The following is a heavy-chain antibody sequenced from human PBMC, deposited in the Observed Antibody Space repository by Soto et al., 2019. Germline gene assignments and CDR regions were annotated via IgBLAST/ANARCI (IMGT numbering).Heavy chain of an antibody. V-gene: IGHV1-2*04. D-gene: IGHD5-12*01. CDR1: GDRFTDYY. CDR3: ARESGGATATLDYYYFYMDV. Sequence: QVQLVQSGAEVKEPGASVTVSCRASGDRFTDYYMHWVQQAPGQGLEWMGWINPSSGVTKYAQKFQGWVTMTRDTSIRTVYMQLSRLGFDDTAIYYCARESGGATATLDYYYFYMDVWGTGTTVTVSS. CDR2: INPSSGVT. J-gene: IGHJ6*03.